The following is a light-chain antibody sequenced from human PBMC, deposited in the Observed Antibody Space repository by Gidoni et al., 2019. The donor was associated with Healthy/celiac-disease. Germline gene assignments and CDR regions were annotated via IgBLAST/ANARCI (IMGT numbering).Light chain of an antibody. V-gene: IGKV3-11*01. Sequence: EIVLTQSPATLSSSPGERATLSCRASLSLSSYLAWYQQKPGQAPRLRIYDASNRATGIPARFSGSGSGTDFTLTISSLEPEDFAVYYCQQRSNWQTFGQGTKVEIK. J-gene: IGKJ1*01. CDR1: LSLSSY. CDR3: QQRSNWQT. CDR2: DAS.